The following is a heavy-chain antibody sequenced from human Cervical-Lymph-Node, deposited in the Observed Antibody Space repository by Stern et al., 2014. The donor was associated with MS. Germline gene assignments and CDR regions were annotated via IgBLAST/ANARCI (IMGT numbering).Heavy chain of an antibody. CDR2: ISPNSGDT. J-gene: IGHJ3*02. D-gene: IGHD2-21*01. CDR1: GYTFTDNY. Sequence: VQLVQSGAEVKKPGASVKVSCRTSGYTFTDNYMHWVRQAPGQGLEWMGRISPNSGDTNYAQKFQGRFTMTGDTSISTAYIELSRLRPDDTAVYYCARGLIGHDVFDIWGQGTMVTVSS. CDR3: ARGLIGHDVFDI. V-gene: IGHV1-2*06.